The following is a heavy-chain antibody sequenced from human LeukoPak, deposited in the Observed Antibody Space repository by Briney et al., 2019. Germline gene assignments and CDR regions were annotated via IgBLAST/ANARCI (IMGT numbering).Heavy chain of an antibody. V-gene: IGHV4-39*01. CDR2: IYYSGST. CDR3: ARHGTPYSSSWYVWFDP. CDR1: GGSISSSSYY. J-gene: IGHJ5*02. Sequence: SETLSLTCTVSGGSISSSSYYWGWIRQPPGKGLERIGSIYYSGSTYYNPSLKSRVTISVDTSKNQFSLKLSSVTAADTAVYYCARHGTPYSSSWYVWFDPWGQGTLVTVSS. D-gene: IGHD6-13*01.